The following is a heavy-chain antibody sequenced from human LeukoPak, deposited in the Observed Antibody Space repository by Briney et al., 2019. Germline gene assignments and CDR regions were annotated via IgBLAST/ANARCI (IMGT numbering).Heavy chain of an antibody. CDR3: ARDPLGNNWFDP. Sequence: SETLSLTCTVSGGSITSSYWSWIRQPPGKGLEWIGYISYSGNTNYNPSLESRVTISLGTPKNQFSLRLSSVTAADTAVYYCARDPLGNNWFDPWGQGTLVTVSS. V-gene: IGHV4-59*01. CDR1: GGSITSSY. D-gene: IGHD2/OR15-2a*01. J-gene: IGHJ5*02. CDR2: ISYSGNT.